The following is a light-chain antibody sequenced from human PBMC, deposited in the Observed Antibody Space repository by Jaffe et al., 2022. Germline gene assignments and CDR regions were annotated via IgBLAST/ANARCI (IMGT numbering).Light chain of an antibody. J-gene: IGLJ3*02. Sequence: QSALTQPASVSGSPGQSITISCTGSTSDVGIYKSVSWYQQHPGEVPKLMIFEGTKRPSGVSDRLSGSKSGNTAFLTISGLQAEDEADYYCCSHAGGSTWLFGGGTKLTVL. CDR2: EGT. V-gene: IGLV2-23*01. CDR3: CSHAGGSTWL. CDR1: TSDVGIYKS.